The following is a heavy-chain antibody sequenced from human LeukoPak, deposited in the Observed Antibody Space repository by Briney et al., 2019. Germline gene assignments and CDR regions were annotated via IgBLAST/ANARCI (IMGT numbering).Heavy chain of an antibody. CDR1: GGSISSSSYY. V-gene: IGHV4-39*07. Sequence: SETLSLTCTVSGGSISSSSYYWGWIRQPPGKGLEWIGSIYYSGSTYYSPSLKSRVTISVDTSKNQFSLKLSSVTAADTAVYYCARDVDTATWWTYWGQGTLVTVSS. J-gene: IGHJ4*02. CDR2: IYYSGST. CDR3: ARDVDTATWWTY. D-gene: IGHD5-18*01.